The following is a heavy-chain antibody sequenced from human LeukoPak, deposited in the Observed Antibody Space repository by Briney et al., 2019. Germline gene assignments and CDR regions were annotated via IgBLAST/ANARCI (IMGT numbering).Heavy chain of an antibody. CDR3: AKYPPSETFYGSGTLAFDP. Sequence: ASVKISCKASGYTFTSYGISWVRQAPGQGLEWMGWISAYNGNTNYAQKLQGRVTMTRDTSTSTAYLELRSLRSDDPAVYSCAKYPPSETFYGSGTLAFDPWGQGTLVTVSS. V-gene: IGHV1-18*01. D-gene: IGHD3-10*01. CDR1: GYTFTSYG. J-gene: IGHJ5*02. CDR2: ISAYNGNT.